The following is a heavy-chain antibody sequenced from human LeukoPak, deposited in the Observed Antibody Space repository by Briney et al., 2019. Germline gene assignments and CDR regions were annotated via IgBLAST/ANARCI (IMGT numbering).Heavy chain of an antibody. CDR2: ISASGGRT. D-gene: IGHD6-13*01. Sequence: PGGSLRLSCAASGFTFSSYGMNWVRQASGKGLEWVSGISASGGRTFYADSVKGRFTISRDNSKNTLYLQMNSLRAEDTAVYYCAKIAAAPNYWGQGTLVTVSS. CDR3: AKIAAAPNY. V-gene: IGHV3-23*01. J-gene: IGHJ4*02. CDR1: GFTFSSYG.